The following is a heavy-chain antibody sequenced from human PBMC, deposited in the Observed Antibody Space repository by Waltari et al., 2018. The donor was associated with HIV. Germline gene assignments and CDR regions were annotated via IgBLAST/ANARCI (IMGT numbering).Heavy chain of an antibody. Sequence: EVQLVESGGGLVQPGGSLRLSCAASGFTFSDYIMNWVRQAPGKGLEWVSYIRGSWTTTHYADSVKGRFTISRDNAKNSVFLQMNSLTAEDTAVYYCARDTSAGLDVWGQGTAVTVSS. J-gene: IGHJ6*02. D-gene: IGHD3-16*01. CDR1: GFTFSDYI. CDR2: IRGSWTTT. V-gene: IGHV3-48*01. CDR3: ARDTSAGLDV.